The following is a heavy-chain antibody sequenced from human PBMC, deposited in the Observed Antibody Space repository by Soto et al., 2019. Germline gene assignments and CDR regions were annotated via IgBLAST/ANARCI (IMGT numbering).Heavy chain of an antibody. CDR3: ARVNTNSAGNWFDP. D-gene: IGHD1-1*01. V-gene: IGHV1-18*04. Sequence: GASVKVSCKASGYTFTSYGITWVRQAPGQGLEWMGWISAKKGDTNYAQKLQGGVTMTTDTSTSTIYMELRSLRSDDTAVYYCARVNTNSAGNWFDPWGQGTLVTVSS. J-gene: IGHJ5*02. CDR1: GYTFTSYG. CDR2: ISAKKGDT.